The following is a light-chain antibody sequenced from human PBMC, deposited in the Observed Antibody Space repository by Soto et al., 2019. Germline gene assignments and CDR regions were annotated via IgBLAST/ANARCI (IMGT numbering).Light chain of an antibody. CDR2: EVT. CDR1: SNDIGTYNF. CDR3: CSYAGSSTYV. V-gene: IGLV2-23*02. Sequence: QSVLTQPASVSGSPGQSITISCTGTSNDIGTYNFVSWYQQHSGDAPKLLVYEVTKRPSGISNRFSGSKSGNTASLTISGLQAEDEADYYCCSYAGSSTYVFGTGTKVTVL. J-gene: IGLJ1*01.